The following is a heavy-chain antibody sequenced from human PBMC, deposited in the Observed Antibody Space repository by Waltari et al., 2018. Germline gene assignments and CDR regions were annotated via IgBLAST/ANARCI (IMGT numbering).Heavy chain of an antibody. Sequence: EVQLVQSGAEAQEPGESRGIPCQASGYSFTNFLFALVRQIPGKGREGVGIIPPSDSQTAYSPSFQGRVSLSVDKSTRAAYLQWSTLKTSDTAMYYCARVPDCNSGACYSGALDIWGLGTMITV. CDR3: ARVPDCNSGACYSGALDI. J-gene: IGHJ3*02. CDR1: GYSFTNFL. V-gene: IGHV5-51*01. D-gene: IGHD2-21*02. CDR2: IPPSDSQT.